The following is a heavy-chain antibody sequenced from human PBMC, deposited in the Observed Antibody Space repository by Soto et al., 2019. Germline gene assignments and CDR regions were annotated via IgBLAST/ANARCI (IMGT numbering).Heavy chain of an antibody. Sequence: SETLSLTCTVSGGSISSYYWSWIRQPPGKGLEWIGYIYYSGSTSYNPSLKSRVTISVDTSKNQFSLKLSSVTAADTAVYYCATYGSGIDAFDIWGQGTMVTVSS. J-gene: IGHJ3*02. CDR3: ATYGSGIDAFDI. CDR2: IYYSGST. V-gene: IGHV4-59*01. CDR1: GGSISSYY. D-gene: IGHD3-10*01.